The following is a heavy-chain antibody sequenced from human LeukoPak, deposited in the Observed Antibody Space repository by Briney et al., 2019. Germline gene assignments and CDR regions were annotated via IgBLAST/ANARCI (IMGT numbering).Heavy chain of an antibody. CDR1: GGSFSAYY. CDR3: ATGVHGIAAAGDYYFDY. D-gene: IGHD6-13*01. V-gene: IGHV4-34*01. Sequence: SETLSLTCDVYGGSFSAYYWSWIRQPPGKGLEWIGEIHHSGSTNYNPSLKSRVTISIDTPNNQFSLKLSSVTAADTAMYYCATGVHGIAAAGDYYFDYWGQGTLVTVSS. J-gene: IGHJ4*02. CDR2: IHHSGST.